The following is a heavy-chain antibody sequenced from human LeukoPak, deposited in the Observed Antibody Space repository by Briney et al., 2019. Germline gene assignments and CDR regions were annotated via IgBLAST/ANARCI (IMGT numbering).Heavy chain of an antibody. V-gene: IGHV3-33*06. CDR2: IWYDGSNK. J-gene: IGHJ4*02. Sequence: GGSLRLSCAASGFTFSSYGMHWVRQAPGKGLEWVAVIWYDGSNKYYADSVKGRFTISRDNSKNTLYLQMNSLRAEDTAVYYYAKSRGIAVAGYDYWGQGTLVTVSS. CDR1: GFTFSSYG. CDR3: AKSRGIAVAGYDY. D-gene: IGHD6-19*01.